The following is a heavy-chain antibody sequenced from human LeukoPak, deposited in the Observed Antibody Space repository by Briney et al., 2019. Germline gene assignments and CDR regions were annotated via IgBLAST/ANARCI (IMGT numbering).Heavy chain of an antibody. D-gene: IGHD6-19*01. CDR1: GGSISSSSYY. J-gene: IGHJ5*02. V-gene: IGHV4-39*01. Sequence: PSETLSLTCTVSGGSISSSSYYWGWIRQPPGQGLEWIGSIYYSGSTYYNPSLKSRVTISVDTSKNQFSLKLSSVTAADTAVYYCARQQWLVLLINWFDPWGQGTLVTVSS. CDR2: IYYSGST. CDR3: ARQQWLVLLINWFDP.